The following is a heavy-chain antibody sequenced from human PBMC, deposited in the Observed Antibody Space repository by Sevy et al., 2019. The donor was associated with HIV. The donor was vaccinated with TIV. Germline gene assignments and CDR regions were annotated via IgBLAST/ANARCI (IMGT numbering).Heavy chain of an antibody. CDR1: GFTFSAYS. CDR2: ISTGTDNI. D-gene: IGHD3-10*01. J-gene: IGHJ4*02. Sequence: GGSLRLSCTASGFTFSAYSMNWARQAPGKGLECLSYISTGTDNIYYADSAKGRFTISRDDAKKSVYLEMKSLRDQDTALYYCVRRGVDAYNVYFDLWGQGTLVTVSS. V-gene: IGHV3-48*02. CDR3: VRRGVDAYNVYFDL.